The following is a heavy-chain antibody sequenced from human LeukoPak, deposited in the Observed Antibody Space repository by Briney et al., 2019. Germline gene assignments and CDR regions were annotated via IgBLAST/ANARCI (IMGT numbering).Heavy chain of an antibody. CDR3: AKDRIVISFGDVSKH. J-gene: IGHJ1*01. CDR1: TFTVRGNY. D-gene: IGHD3-10*01. CDR2: IAHDESTI. Sequence: PGGSLRLSCAASTFTVRGNYITWVRQAPGKGLEWVALIAHDESTIHYADSVKGRFTISRDNSKNTLYLQMNNLRVDDTAIYYCAKDRIVISFGDVSKHWGQGTLVTVSS. V-gene: IGHV3-30*02.